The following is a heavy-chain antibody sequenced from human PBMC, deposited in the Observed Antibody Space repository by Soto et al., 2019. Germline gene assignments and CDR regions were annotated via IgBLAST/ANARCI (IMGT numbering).Heavy chain of an antibody. Sequence: PSETLSLTCTVSGGSISSGGYYWSWIRQHPGKGLEWIGYIYHSGTTYYNPSLKSRVAISIDTSKNQFSLKLSSVTAADTAMYYCARDDYGDHYYYGMDVWGQGTTVTVSS. CDR1: GGSISSGGYY. CDR3: ARDDYGDHYYYGMDV. CDR2: IYHSGTT. D-gene: IGHD4-17*01. J-gene: IGHJ6*02. V-gene: IGHV4-31*03.